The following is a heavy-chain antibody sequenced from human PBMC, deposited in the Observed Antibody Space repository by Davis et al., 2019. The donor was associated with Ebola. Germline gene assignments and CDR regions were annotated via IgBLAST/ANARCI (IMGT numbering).Heavy chain of an antibody. CDR1: GGTFSSYA. D-gene: IGHD3-3*01. CDR3: ARSYYDFWSGYSSFDY. J-gene: IGHJ4*02. V-gene: IGHV1-69*04. Sequence: SVTVSCKASGGTFSSYAISRVRQAPGYGLEWMGRIIPILGIANYAQKFQGRVTITRDTSASTAYMELSSLRSEDTAVYYCARSYYDFWSGYSSFDYWGQGTLVTVSS. CDR2: IIPILGIA.